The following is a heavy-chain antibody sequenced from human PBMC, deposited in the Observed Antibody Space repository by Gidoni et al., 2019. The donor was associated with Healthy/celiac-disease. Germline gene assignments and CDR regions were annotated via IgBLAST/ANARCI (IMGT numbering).Heavy chain of an antibody. CDR1: GFTFINYA. J-gene: IGHJ3*02. V-gene: IGHV3-30-3*01. Sequence: GSLRLSCAASGFTFINYAMHWVRQAPEKGLEWVAVISYDGSNKYNADSVKGRFIISRDNSKNTLYLQMNSLRAEDTAVYFCARASGLIRYFDWLLSDVDIWGQGTMVTVSS. CDR2: ISYDGSNK. CDR3: ARASGLIRYFDWLLSDVDI. D-gene: IGHD3-9*01.